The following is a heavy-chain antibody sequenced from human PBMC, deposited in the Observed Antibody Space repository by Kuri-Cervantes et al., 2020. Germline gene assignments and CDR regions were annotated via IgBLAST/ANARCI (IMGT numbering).Heavy chain of an antibody. CDR3: ARETSRALVD. V-gene: IGHV3-20*04. CDR1: GFTFDDYG. Sequence: GGSLRLSCAASGFTFDDYGMSWVRQAPGKGLEWVSGINWNGGSTGYADSVRGRFTISRDNSKNTLYLQMGGLRAEDMAVYYCARETSRALVDWGQGTLVTVSS. CDR2: INWNGGST. J-gene: IGHJ4*02.